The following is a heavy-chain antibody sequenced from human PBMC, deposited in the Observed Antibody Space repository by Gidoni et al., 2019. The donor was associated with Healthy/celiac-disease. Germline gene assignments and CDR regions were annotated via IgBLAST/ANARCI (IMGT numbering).Heavy chain of an antibody. V-gene: IGHV4-61*01. CDR2: IYYSGST. D-gene: IGHD4-17*01. CDR3: ARDYGDYGGVDY. CDR1: GGSVSSGSYY. Sequence: QVQLQESGPVLVKPSETLSLTCTVSGGSVSSGSYYWSWIRQPPGKGLEWIGYIYYSGSTNYNPSLKSRVTISVDTSKNQFSLKLSAVTAADTAVYYCARDYGDYGGVDYWGQGTLVTVSS. J-gene: IGHJ4*02.